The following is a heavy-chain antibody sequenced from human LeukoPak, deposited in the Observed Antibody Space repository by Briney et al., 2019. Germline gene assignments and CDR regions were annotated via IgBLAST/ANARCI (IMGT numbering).Heavy chain of an antibody. Sequence: GGSLRLSCGASRFTFSNYWMSWVRQAPGKGLEWVTNIKEDGSEKDYVDSVKGRFTISRDNAKNSLYLQMNSLRAEDTAVYYCARVDLTYGSVPYMDVWGQGTTVTVSS. CDR2: IKEDGSEK. V-gene: IGHV3-7*01. CDR3: ARVDLTYGSVPYMDV. D-gene: IGHD3-10*01. CDR1: RFTFSNYW. J-gene: IGHJ6*02.